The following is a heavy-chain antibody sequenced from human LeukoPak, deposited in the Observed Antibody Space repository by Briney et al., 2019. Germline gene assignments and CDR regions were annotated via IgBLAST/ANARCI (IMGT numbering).Heavy chain of an antibody. CDR3: ATYRQVLLPFES. CDR1: GFTFSSYA. J-gene: IGHJ4*02. V-gene: IGHV3-23*01. Sequence: GGSLRLSYAASGFTFSSYAMSWVRQAPGKGLEWVSAISGSGGSTYYADSVKGRFTISRDNSKNTLYLQMNSLRAEDTAIYYCATYRQVLLPFESWGQGTLVTVSS. CDR2: ISGSGGST. D-gene: IGHD2-8*02.